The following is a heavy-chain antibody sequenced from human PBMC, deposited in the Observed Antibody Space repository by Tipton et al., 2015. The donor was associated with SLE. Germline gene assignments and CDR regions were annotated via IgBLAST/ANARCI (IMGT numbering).Heavy chain of an antibody. CDR2: IYYSGST. V-gene: IGHV4-31*03. J-gene: IGHJ4*02. CDR1: GGSISSGGYY. CDR3: ARGPPFDY. Sequence: LRLSCTVSGGSISSGGYYWSWIRQHPGKGLEWIGYIYYSGSTNYNPSLKSRVTISVDTSKNQFSLKLSSVTAADTAVYYCARGPPFDYWGQGTLVTVSS.